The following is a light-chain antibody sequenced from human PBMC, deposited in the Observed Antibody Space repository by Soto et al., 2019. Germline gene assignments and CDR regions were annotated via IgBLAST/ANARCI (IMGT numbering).Light chain of an antibody. V-gene: IGLV2-14*01. CDR3: SSFTTSTTGV. J-gene: IGLJ3*02. CDR2: EVS. CDR1: SSDVGGYNY. Sequence: QSVLTQPASVSGSPGQSITISCTGTSSDVGGYNYVSWFQHHPGKAPKVIISEVSIRPSGVSNRFSGSKSGNTAYLTISGLQAEDEADYFCSSFTTSTTGVFGGGTKLTVL.